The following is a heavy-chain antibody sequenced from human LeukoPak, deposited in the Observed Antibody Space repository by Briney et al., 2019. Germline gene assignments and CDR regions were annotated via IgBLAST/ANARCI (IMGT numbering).Heavy chain of an antibody. Sequence: GASVKVSCKASGYTFTGYYMHWVRQAPGQGLEWMGWINPNSGGTNYAQTFQGRVTMTRDTSISTAYMELSRLRSDDTAVYYCARDGYDFWSGYYTTVWFDPWGQGTLVTVSS. CDR2: INPNSGGT. CDR1: GYTFTGYY. V-gene: IGHV1-2*02. D-gene: IGHD3-3*01. CDR3: ARDGYDFWSGYYTTVWFDP. J-gene: IGHJ5*02.